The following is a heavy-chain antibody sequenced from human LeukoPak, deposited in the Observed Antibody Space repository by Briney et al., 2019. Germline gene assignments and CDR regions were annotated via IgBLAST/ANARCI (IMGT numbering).Heavy chain of an antibody. CDR2: ISSSSSYI. CDR3: ARGGLEEYYFDY. CDR1: GFTFSSYS. D-gene: IGHD6-19*01. J-gene: IGHJ4*02. Sequence: GGSLRLSCAASGFTFSSYSMNWVRQAPGKGLEWVSSISSSSSYIYYADSVKGRFTISRDNAKNSLYLQMNSLRAEDTAVYYRARGGLEEYYFDYWGQGTLVTVSS. V-gene: IGHV3-21*01.